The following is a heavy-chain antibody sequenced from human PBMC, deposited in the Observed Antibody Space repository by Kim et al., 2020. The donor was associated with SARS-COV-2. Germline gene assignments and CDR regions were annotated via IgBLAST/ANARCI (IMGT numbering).Heavy chain of an antibody. CDR2: IWYDGNNK. Sequence: GGSLRLSCAASGFTFSTSGMHWVRQAPGKGLEWVANIWYDGNNKYYGDSVKGRFTISRDNSKNTLYLQMNSLRAEDTALYYCARSILYCSGGICYDKGFDYWGQGTPVTVSS. CDR3: ARSILYCSGGICYDKGFDY. V-gene: IGHV3-33*01. D-gene: IGHD2-15*01. J-gene: IGHJ4*02. CDR1: GFTFSTSG.